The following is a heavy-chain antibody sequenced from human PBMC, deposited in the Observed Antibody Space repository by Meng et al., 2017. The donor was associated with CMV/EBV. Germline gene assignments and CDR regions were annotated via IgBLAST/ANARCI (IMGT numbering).Heavy chain of an antibody. Sequence: ALVKVSCKASGYTFTSYDINWVRQATGQGLEWMGWMNPNSGHTGYAQKFQGRVTMTRDTSISTAYMELSSLRSEDTAVYYCARAIAVAGTPTFDYWGQGSLVTVSS. J-gene: IGHJ4*02. D-gene: IGHD6-19*01. CDR1: GYTFTSYD. V-gene: IGHV1-8*01. CDR3: ARAIAVAGTPTFDY. CDR2: MNPNSGHT.